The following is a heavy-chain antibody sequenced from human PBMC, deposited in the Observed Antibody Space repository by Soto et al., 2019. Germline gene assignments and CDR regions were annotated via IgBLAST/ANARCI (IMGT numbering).Heavy chain of an antibody. CDR1: GGSISSYY. D-gene: IGHD6-13*01. J-gene: IGHJ3*02. V-gene: IGHV4-59*08. CDR2: IYYSGST. CDR3: ARLSSIYSSSHPHDAFDI. Sequence: QVQLQESGPGLVKPSETLSLTCTVSGGSISSYYWGWIRQPPGKGLEWIGYIYYSGSTNYNPSLQSRVTRSVDTSKNQFSLKLSSVTAADTAVYYCARLSSIYSSSHPHDAFDIWGQGTMVTVSS.